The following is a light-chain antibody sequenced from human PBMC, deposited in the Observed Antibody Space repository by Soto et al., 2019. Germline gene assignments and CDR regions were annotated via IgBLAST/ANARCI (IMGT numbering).Light chain of an antibody. CDR3: RSYTSSSTSV. Sequence: QSPRTQPASVSGSPGQSITISCTGTISHVGGYNYVSWSQQHPGKAPQLMIYEVSNRPSGVSNRFSGSKSGNTASLTISGLQAEDEADYYCRSYTSSSTSVFGTGTKVTVL. J-gene: IGLJ1*01. CDR2: EVS. V-gene: IGLV2-14*01. CDR1: ISHVGGYNY.